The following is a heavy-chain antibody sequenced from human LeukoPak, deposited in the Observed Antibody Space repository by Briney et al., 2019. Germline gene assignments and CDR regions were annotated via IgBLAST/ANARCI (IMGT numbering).Heavy chain of an antibody. J-gene: IGHJ3*01. Sequence: SETLSLTCTVSGGSINTYYWSWIRQPPGKGLEWIGYIYYSGSTNYNPSLKSRVTMSVDTSKNQFSLKLNSVTAADTAVFYCARYRPYDTTGYADAFDLWGQGTMVTVSS. D-gene: IGHD3-22*01. V-gene: IGHV4-59*12. CDR3: ARYRPYDTTGYADAFDL. CDR2: IYYSGST. CDR1: GGSINTYY.